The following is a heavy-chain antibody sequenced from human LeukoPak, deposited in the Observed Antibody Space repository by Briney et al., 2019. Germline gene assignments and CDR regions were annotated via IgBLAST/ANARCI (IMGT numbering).Heavy chain of an antibody. Sequence: RTSETLSLTCTVSGGSISSSSYYWGWIRQPPGKGLEWIGSIYYRGSTYYNPSLKSRVTISVDTSKNQFSLKLSSVTAADTAVYYCARRLISLRSYYYYYYMDVWGKGTTVTVSS. D-gene: IGHD3-16*01. V-gene: IGHV4-39*01. CDR3: ARRLISLRSYYYYYYMDV. CDR2: IYYRGST. J-gene: IGHJ6*03. CDR1: GGSISSSSYY.